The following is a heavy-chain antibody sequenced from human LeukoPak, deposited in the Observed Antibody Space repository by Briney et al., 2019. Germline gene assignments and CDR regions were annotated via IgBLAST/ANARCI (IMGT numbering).Heavy chain of an antibody. CDR3: AKAHVYCSGGSCYSGYYFDY. D-gene: IGHD2-15*01. J-gene: IGHJ4*02. V-gene: IGHV3-20*04. CDR2: VNWNGGRT. CDR1: GFTFDDYG. Sequence: GGSLRLSCAASGFTFDDYGMSWVRQAPGKGLEWVSGVNWNGGRTTYVDSVKGRFTISRDNAKNSLYLQMNSLRAEDTAVYYCAKAHVYCSGGSCYSGYYFDYWGQGTLVTVSS.